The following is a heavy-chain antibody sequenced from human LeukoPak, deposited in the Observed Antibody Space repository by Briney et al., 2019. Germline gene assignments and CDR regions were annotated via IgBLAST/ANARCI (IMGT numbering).Heavy chain of an antibody. CDR2: ISTSGIT. J-gene: IGHJ3*02. D-gene: IGHD2-15*01. CDR3: ARWTLHDAFEI. CDR1: GGSISSYY. Sequence: PSETLSLTCTVSGGSISSYYWSWIRQPAGKGLEWIGRISTSGITNYNPSLRSRVPMSVDTSKNQFSLKLRSVTAADTAVYYCARWTLHDAFEIWGQGTMVTVSS. V-gene: IGHV4-4*07.